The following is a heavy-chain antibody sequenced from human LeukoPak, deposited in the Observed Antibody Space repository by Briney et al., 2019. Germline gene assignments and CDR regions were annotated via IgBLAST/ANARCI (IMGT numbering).Heavy chain of an antibody. CDR1: GYTFTSYG. Sequence: ASVKVSCKASGYTFTSYGISWVRQAPGQGLGWMGWISAYNGNTNYAQKLQGRVTMTTDTSTSTAYMELRSLRSDDTAVYYCARDRTMVRGVIHRTYYYYGMDVWGQGTTVTVSS. CDR2: ISAYNGNT. V-gene: IGHV1-18*01. D-gene: IGHD3-10*01. CDR3: ARDRTMVRGVIHRTYYYYGMDV. J-gene: IGHJ6*02.